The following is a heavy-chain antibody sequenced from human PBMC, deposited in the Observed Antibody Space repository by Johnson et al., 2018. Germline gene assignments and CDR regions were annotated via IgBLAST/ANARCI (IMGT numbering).Heavy chain of an antibody. CDR3: GKDFNSGTPNAFDI. CDR2: ISSSGSTI. J-gene: IGHJ3*02. V-gene: IGHV3-11*04. Sequence: QVQLVESGGGLVKPGGSLRLSCAASGFTFSDYYMSWIRRAPGKGLEWVSYISSSGSTIYYADSVKGRFTISRDNAKNKLDLQMNSLRAEDTDVYYCGKDFNSGTPNAFDIWGQGTMVTVSS. D-gene: IGHD1-1*01. CDR1: GFTFSDYY.